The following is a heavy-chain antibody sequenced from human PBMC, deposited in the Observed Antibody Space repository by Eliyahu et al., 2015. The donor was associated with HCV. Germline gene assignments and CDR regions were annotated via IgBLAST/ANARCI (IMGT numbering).Heavy chain of an antibody. D-gene: IGHD3-3*01. CDR2: ISSSSSYI. Sequence: RKGLEWVSSISSSSSYIYYADSVKGRFTISRDNAKNSLEPANERLRAEDTAVYYCARGSSPTYYDFWSGYSSPLGAFDIWGQGTMVTVSS. J-gene: IGHJ3*02. CDR3: ARGSSPTYYDFWSGYSSPLGAFDI. V-gene: IGHV3-21*01.